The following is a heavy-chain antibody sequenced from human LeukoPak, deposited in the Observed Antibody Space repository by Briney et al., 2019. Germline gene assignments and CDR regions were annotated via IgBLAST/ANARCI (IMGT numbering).Heavy chain of an antibody. CDR3: ARNATVIRALRFLERGGWFDP. Sequence: NPSETLSLTCDVSGYPIRSDPYWGWVRQPPGKGLEWIASISHTGSTYYNPSLKSRVTMSVDTSKNQFSLNLSSVTAADTAVYYCARNATVIRALRFLERGGWFDPWGQGTLVTVSS. CDR1: GYPIRSDPY. V-gene: IGHV4-38-2*01. D-gene: IGHD3-3*01. J-gene: IGHJ5*02. CDR2: ISHTGST.